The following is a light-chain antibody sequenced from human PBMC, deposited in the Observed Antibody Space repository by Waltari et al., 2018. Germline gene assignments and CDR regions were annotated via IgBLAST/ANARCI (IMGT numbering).Light chain of an antibody. CDR1: QSLTRRY. Sequence: ASQSLTRRYLAWYQQKPGQAPRLLIYGAASRAAGIPDRFSGSGSGTDFTLTISRLEPEDFAVYYCQQYGSSVLYTFGQGTKLEIK. V-gene: IGKV3-20*01. CDR3: QQYGSSVLYT. J-gene: IGKJ2*01. CDR2: GAA.